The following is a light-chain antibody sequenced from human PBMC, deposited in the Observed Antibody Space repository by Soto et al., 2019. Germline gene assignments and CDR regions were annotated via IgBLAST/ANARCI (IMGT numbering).Light chain of an antibody. Sequence: EIVLTQSPATLSSSPGERVTLSCRASQSINNYLAWYQQKPGQAPRLLIYDASNRATGIPVRFSASGSGTDFTLTISSLEPEDFAVYYCQQRGNWPLTFGPGTKVDIK. CDR1: QSINNY. CDR3: QQRGNWPLT. CDR2: DAS. J-gene: IGKJ3*01. V-gene: IGKV3-11*01.